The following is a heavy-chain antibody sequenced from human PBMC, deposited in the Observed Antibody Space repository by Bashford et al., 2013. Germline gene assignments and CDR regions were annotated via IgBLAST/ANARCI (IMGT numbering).Heavy chain of an antibody. V-gene: IGHV3-74*01. CDR3: ASSSPIYAMEQKDF. CDR2: MSSDGSSS. D-gene: IGHD1/OR15-1a*01. J-gene: IGHJ4*02. Sequence: VRQAPGKGLEWVARMSSDGSSSSYADSVEGRFTISRDNAKNTVYLQMSSLRAEDTAVYYCASSSPIYAMEQKDFWGQGTLVTVSS.